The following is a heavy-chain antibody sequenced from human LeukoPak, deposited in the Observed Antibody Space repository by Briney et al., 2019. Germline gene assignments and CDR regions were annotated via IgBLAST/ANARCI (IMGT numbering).Heavy chain of an antibody. CDR3: ARGRTYYYDSSGYSPEY. J-gene: IGHJ4*02. D-gene: IGHD3-22*01. V-gene: IGHV4-34*01. CDR2: INHSGST. Sequence: SETLSLTCTVSRGSISNADYYWSWIRQPPGKGLEWIGEINHSGSTNYNPSLKSRVTISVDTSKNQFSLKLSSVTAADTAVYYCARGRTYYYDSSGYSPEYWGQGTLVTVSS. CDR1: RGSISNADYY.